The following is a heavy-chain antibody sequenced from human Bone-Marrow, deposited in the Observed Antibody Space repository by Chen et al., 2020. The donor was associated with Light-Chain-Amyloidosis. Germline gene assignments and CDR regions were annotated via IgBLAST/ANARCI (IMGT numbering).Heavy chain of an antibody. CDR3: AREKYSSSSRRWFDP. D-gene: IGHD6-6*01. J-gene: IGHJ5*02. V-gene: IGHV1-2*02. CDR2: INPTSGGT. Sequence: QVQLVQSGADVKKPGASVKVSCKASGYTFTDYYVHWVRQAPGQGLEWMGWINPTSGGTNYEQKLQDSVTMTRDTSISTAYMELSRLRSDDTALYYCAREKYSSSSRRWFDPWGQGTLVTVSS. CDR1: GYTFTDYY.